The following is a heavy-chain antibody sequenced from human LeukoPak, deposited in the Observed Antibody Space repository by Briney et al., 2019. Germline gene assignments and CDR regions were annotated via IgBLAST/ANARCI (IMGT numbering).Heavy chain of an antibody. CDR2: IYYSEST. D-gene: IGHD2-15*01. J-gene: IGHJ6*02. V-gene: IGHV4-61*01. CDR1: GGSIRSSYYY. CDR3: ARDSCSGGSCYFLGMDV. Sequence: PSETLSLTCTVSGGSIRSSYYYWSWIRQPPGKGLEWIGYIYYSESTNYNPSLKSRVTISVDTSKNQFSLKLSSVTAADTAVYYCARDSCSGGSCYFLGMDVWGQGTTVTVSS.